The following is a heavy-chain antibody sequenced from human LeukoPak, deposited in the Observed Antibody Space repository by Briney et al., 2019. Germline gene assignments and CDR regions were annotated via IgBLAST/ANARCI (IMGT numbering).Heavy chain of an antibody. J-gene: IGHJ4*02. D-gene: IGHD3-16*01. V-gene: IGHV3-23*01. CDR3: VKEGDPPLPPVNFDY. CDR1: GFDFMYYA. Sequence: GGSLRLSCAASGFDFMYYAMTWVRQPPGKGLEWFAAISGSGDSTYYADSARGRFTISRDNSKNTVYLQMSSLRGEDTAIYYCVKEGDPPLPPVNFDYWGQGTLVAVSS. CDR2: ISGSGDST.